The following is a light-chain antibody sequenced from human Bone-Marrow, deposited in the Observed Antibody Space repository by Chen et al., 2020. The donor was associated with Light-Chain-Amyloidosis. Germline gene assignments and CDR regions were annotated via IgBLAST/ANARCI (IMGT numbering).Light chain of an antibody. V-gene: IGKV1-5*01. CDR1: QSISSW. CDR3: QQYDSYPLT. CDR2: DAS. J-gene: IGKJ4*01. Sequence: DIQMTQSPSTLSASVGDRVTITCRASQSISSWLAWYQQKPGKAPKVLISDASSLESGVPSRFSGSGLGTEFALTITSQQPDDFASYYCQQYDSYPLTFGGGTKVEIK.